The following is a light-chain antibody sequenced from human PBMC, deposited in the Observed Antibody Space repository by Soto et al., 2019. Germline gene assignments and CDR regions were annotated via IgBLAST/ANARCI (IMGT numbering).Light chain of an antibody. V-gene: IGKV1-33*01. J-gene: IGKJ5*01. CDR2: DAS. CDR3: QQYDDIHT. Sequence: IHMTIYPASRSATVVYRVTMTCQASQNINNYLNWYQQKPGRAPKLLIYDASNLEAGVPSRFRGSGSGTDFTFTISRLQPEDIATYYCQQYDDIHTFGQGTRLDIK. CDR1: QNINNY.